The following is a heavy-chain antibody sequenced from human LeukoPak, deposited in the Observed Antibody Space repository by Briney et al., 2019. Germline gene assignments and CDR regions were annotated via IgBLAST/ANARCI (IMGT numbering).Heavy chain of an antibody. Sequence: ASVKVSCKASGYTFTSYYMHWVRQAPGQGLEWMGWINPNSGGTNYAQKFQGRVTMTRDTSISAAYMELSRLRSDDTAVYYCASERRGSGYYDSSGYYSPYDYWGQGTLVTVSS. D-gene: IGHD3-22*01. CDR2: INPNSGGT. CDR1: GYTFTSYY. CDR3: ASERRGSGYYDSSGYYSPYDY. V-gene: IGHV1-2*02. J-gene: IGHJ4*02.